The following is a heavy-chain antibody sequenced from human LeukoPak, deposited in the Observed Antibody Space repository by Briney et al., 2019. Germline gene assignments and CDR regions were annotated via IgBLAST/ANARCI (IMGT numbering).Heavy chain of an antibody. CDR1: GFTFSNYG. Sequence: GGSLRLSCVASGFTFSNYGVHWVRQAPGKGLEWVAVIWSDGSEKYYADSVKGRFTISRDNSKSTLYLQMNTLRAEDTAVYYCATWREGSGCPGDYWGQGTLVTVSS. J-gene: IGHJ4*02. CDR2: IWSDGSEK. D-gene: IGHD6-19*01. V-gene: IGHV3-33*01. CDR3: ATWREGSGCPGDY.